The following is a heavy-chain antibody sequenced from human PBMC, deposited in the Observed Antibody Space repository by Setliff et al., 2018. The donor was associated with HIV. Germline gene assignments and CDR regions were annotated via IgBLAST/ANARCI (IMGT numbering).Heavy chain of an antibody. D-gene: IGHD4-4*01. CDR2: IYYSGST. CDR3: ARAYDYSNYFHYYMDV. J-gene: IGHJ6*03. Sequence: LSLTCNVSGDSISDYYWTWVRQPPGKGLEWIGYIYYSGSTNYNPSLKSRVTISVDTSKNQFSLKLSSLTAADTAVYYCARAYDYSNYFHYYMDVWGKGTTVTVSS. CDR1: GDSISDYY. V-gene: IGHV4-59*01.